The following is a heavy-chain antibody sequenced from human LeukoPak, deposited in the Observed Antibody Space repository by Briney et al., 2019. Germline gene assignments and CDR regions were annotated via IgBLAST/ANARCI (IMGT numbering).Heavy chain of an antibody. CDR3: ASLTTVTIPWFDP. J-gene: IGHJ5*02. Sequence: PSETLSLTCTVSVGSICSSSYYWGWSCQPPGKGLEWIGSSYYSGSTYYNRSLKSRVTISVHASKKQFSLKLSSVTAADTAVYYCASLTTVTIPWFDPCGQGTLVPVSS. V-gene: IGHV4-39*01. CDR2: SYYSGST. D-gene: IGHD4-17*01. CDR1: VGSICSSSYY.